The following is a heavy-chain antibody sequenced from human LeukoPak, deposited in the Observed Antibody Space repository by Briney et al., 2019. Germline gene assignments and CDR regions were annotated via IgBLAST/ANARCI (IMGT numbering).Heavy chain of an antibody. V-gene: IGHV4-59*01. CDR2: IYYSGST. CDR3: ARRITYYYDSSDWYFDL. J-gene: IGHJ2*01. Sequence: SETLSLTCTVSGGSISSYYWSRIRQPPGKGLEWIGYIYYSGSTNYNPSLKSRVTISVDTSKNQFSLKLSSVTAADTAVYYCARRITYYYDSSDWYFDLWGRGTLVTVSS. CDR1: GGSISSYY. D-gene: IGHD3-22*01.